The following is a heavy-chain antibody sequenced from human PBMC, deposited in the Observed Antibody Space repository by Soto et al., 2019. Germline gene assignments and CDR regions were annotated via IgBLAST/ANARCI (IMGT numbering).Heavy chain of an antibody. CDR2: IYSDGRT. Sequence: DVQLVETGGGLIQPGGSRRLSGAASGFIVSSSSMSWFRQAPGKGLEWVSVIYSDGRTYYADSVKGRFTISRDNSKNTLYLQMNSLSAEDTAVYYCARCSGWYGQCYFDCWGQGTLVTVSS. V-gene: IGHV3-53*02. J-gene: IGHJ4*02. CDR3: ARCSGWYGQCYFDC. D-gene: IGHD6-13*01. CDR1: GFIVSSSS.